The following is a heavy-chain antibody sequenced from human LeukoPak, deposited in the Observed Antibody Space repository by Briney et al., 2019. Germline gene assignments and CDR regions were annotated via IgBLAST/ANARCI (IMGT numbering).Heavy chain of an antibody. CDR3: ARDGGYCSSTSCLAEYDY. CDR2: ISSSSSYI. V-gene: IGHV3-21*01. D-gene: IGHD2-2*01. Sequence: GGSLSLSCAASGFTFSSYSMNWVRQAPGKGLEWVSSISSSSSYIYYADSVKGRFTISRDNAKNSLYLQMSSLRAEDTAVYYCARDGGYCSSTSCLAEYDYWGQGTLVTVSS. CDR1: GFTFSSYS. J-gene: IGHJ4*02.